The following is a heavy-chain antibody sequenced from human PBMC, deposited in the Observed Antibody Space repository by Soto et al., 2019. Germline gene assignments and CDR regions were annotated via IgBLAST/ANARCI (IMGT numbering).Heavy chain of an antibody. CDR3: ARVTMVIRDSGHFGVDV. CDR2: ISHTGTT. CDR1: GFPISSPYS. V-gene: IGHV4-38-2*02. Sequence: SETLSLTCLVSGFPISSPYSWGWIRQPPGKGLEWIGSISHTGTTSYSPSLTSRVSISVDTSKNQVSLKLTSVTAADTAVYFCARVTMVIRDSGHFGVDVWGHGTTVTVSS. D-gene: IGHD4-17*01. J-gene: IGHJ6*02.